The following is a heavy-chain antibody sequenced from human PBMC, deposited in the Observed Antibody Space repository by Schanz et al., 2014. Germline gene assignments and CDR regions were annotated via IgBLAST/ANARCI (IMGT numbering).Heavy chain of an antibody. CDR1: GGTFSSST. J-gene: IGHJ6*02. V-gene: IGHV1-69*08. D-gene: IGHD3-9*01. CDR3: AKVDRTRYYAMDV. CDR2: IIPILDKT. Sequence: QVQLVQSGAEVKKPGSPVKVSCKASGGTFSSSTLTWVRQAPGQGLEWMGRIIPILDKTNYAQKFQGRVTMTADKSTSTVYMEVSGLRSEDTAVYYCAKVDRTRYYAMDVWGQGTTVTVSS.